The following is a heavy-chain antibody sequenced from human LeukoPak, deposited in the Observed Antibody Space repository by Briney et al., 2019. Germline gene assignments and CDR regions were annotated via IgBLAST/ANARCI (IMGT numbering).Heavy chain of an antibody. V-gene: IGHV1-2*02. CDR1: GYTFTGYY. Sequence: ASVKVSCKASGYTFTGYYMHWVRPAPGQGVEWMGWINPNSGGTSYAQKFQGRVTMTRDTSISTAYMELSRLRSDDTAVYYCARGNDYGDYRYFQHWGQGTLVTVSS. CDR3: ARGNDYGDYRYFQH. CDR2: INPNSGGT. J-gene: IGHJ1*01. D-gene: IGHD4-17*01.